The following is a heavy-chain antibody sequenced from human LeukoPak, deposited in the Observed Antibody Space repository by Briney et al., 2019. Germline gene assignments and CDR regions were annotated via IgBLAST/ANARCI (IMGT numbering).Heavy chain of an antibody. J-gene: IGHJ4*02. CDR2: INPNSGGT. D-gene: IGHD3-22*01. V-gene: IGHV1-2*02. CDR1: GYTFTGYY. CDR3: ARCEHYYDSSGYLSY. Sequence: ASVKVSCKASGYTFTGYYMHWVRQAPGQGLEWMGWINPNSGGTNYAQKFQGRVTMTRDTSISTAYMELSRLRSDDTAVYYCARCEHYYDSSGYLSYWGQGTLVTVSS.